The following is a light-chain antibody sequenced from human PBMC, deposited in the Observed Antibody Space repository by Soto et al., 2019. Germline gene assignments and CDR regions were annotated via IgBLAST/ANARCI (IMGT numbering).Light chain of an antibody. CDR1: QGISTY. Sequence: DIQMTQSPSSLSASVGDRVTITCRASQGISTYLNWYQQKPGKAPKLLIYAASSLQSGVTSRFSGSRSETDFTLTISSLQPEDFATYSCQHSTTWTFGQGTKVEIK. CDR3: QHSTTWT. CDR2: AAS. V-gene: IGKV1-39*01. J-gene: IGKJ1*01.